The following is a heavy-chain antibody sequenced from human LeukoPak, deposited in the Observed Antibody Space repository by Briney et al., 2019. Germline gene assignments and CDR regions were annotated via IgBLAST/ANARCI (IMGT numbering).Heavy chain of an antibody. D-gene: IGHD3-10*01. J-gene: IGHJ1*01. CDR3: AKRVRGVIITGSEYFQH. V-gene: IGHV3-23*01. CDR1: GRSFSGYY. CDR2: ISSIGGST. Sequence: PSETLSLTCAVYGRSFSGYYWSWIRQPPGKGLEWVSGISSIGGSTVYADSVQGRFTISRDNSKNALYLQINSLRAEDTAVYYCAKRVRGVIITGSEYFQHWGQGTLVTVSS.